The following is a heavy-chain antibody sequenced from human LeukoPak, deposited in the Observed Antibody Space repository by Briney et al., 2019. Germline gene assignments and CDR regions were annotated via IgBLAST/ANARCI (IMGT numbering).Heavy chain of an antibody. Sequence: GGSLRLSCAASGFTFSSYAMHWVRRGPGKGLEWVAAISYDGSNKNYAESVKGRFTISRDNSKNMLYLQMNSLRAEDTAVYYCARGVRIAVAGNIDYWGQGTLVTVSS. CDR3: ARGVRIAVAGNIDY. J-gene: IGHJ4*02. D-gene: IGHD6-19*01. CDR2: ISYDGSNK. CDR1: GFTFSSYA. V-gene: IGHV3-30*04.